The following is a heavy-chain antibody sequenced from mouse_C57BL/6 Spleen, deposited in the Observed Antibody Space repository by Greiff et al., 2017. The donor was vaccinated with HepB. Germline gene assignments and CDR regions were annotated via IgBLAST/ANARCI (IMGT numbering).Heavy chain of an antibody. Sequence: VQLQQPGAELVRPGSSVKLSCKASGYTFTSYWLDWVKPRPGQGLEWIGNIYPSDSETHYNQKFKDKATLTVHKSSSTAYMQLSSLTSEDSAVYYGAREGVYYDYDGNYFDYWGQGTTLTVSS. V-gene: IGHV1-61*01. CDR2: IYPSDSET. CDR3: AREGVYYDYDGNYFDY. CDR1: GYTFTSYW. D-gene: IGHD2-4*01. J-gene: IGHJ2*01.